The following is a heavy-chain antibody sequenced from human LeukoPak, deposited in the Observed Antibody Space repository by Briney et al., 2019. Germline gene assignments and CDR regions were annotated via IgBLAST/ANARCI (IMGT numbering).Heavy chain of an antibody. CDR1: GFTFDDYA. V-gene: IGHV3-9*01. CDR2: ISWNSGSI. CDR3: AKGKSSAWYDIYFDY. Sequence: GRSLRLSCAASGFTFDDYAMHWVRQAPGKGLEWVSGISWNSGSIGYADSVKGRFTISRDNAKNSLYLQMNSLRAEDTALYYCAKGKSSAWYDIYFDYWGQGTLVTVSS. D-gene: IGHD6-19*01. J-gene: IGHJ4*02.